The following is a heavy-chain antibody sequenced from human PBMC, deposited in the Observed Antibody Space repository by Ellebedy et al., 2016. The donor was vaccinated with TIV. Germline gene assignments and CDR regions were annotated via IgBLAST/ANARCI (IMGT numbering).Heavy chain of an antibody. CDR3: ARCYTGSNWFDP. Sequence: MPSETLSLTCTVSGGSISSGDYYWSWIRQPPGKGLEWIGEINDYGTTNYNPSLKGRVTISVDTSTNHVSLKVTSVTAADTAVYYCARCYTGSNWFDPWGQGTLVTVSS. D-gene: IGHD2-2*02. V-gene: IGHV4-30-4*01. CDR1: GGSISSGDYY. J-gene: IGHJ5*02. CDR2: INDYGTT.